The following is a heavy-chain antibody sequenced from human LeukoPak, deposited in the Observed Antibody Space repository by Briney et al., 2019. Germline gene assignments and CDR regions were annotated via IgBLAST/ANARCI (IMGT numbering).Heavy chain of an antibody. D-gene: IGHD3-22*01. J-gene: IGHJ6*03. CDR1: GYSISSSYY. Sequence: KASETLSLTCTVSGYSISSSYYWSWIRQPPGKGLEWIGNIYYSGSTNYNPSLKSRVTISVDTSKNQFSLKLSSVTAADTAVYYCTRGSIAYYYMDVWGKGTTVTISS. CDR3: TRGSIAYYYMDV. CDR2: IYYSGST. V-gene: IGHV4-61*01.